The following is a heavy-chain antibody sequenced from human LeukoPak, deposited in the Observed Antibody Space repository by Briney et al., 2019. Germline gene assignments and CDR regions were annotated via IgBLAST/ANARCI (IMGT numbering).Heavy chain of an antibody. D-gene: IGHD2-15*01. J-gene: IGHJ4*02. Sequence: GASVNLSFKSSGYSFTSYYMHWVRQAPGPGLERVGIFNTSGGSTSYAQKFQRRLTMTRDQSTRTVYMELSSLRSEDTAVYYCAREDCSGGRCYGAYFDYWGQGPLVTVSS. CDR1: GYSFTSYY. CDR2: FNTSGGST. V-gene: IGHV1-46*01. CDR3: AREDCSGGRCYGAYFDY.